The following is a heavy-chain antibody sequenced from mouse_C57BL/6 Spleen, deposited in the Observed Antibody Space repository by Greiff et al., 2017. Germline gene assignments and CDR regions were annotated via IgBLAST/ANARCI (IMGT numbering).Heavy chain of an antibody. Sequence: EVKLVESGGDLVKPGGSLKLSCAASGFTFSSYGMSWVRQTPDKRLEWVATISSGGSYTYYPDSVKGRFTISRDNAKNTLYLQMSSLKSEDTAMYYCARHGYYYGSSYLYYFDYWGQGTTLTVSS. CDR1: GFTFSSYG. CDR2: ISSGGSYT. D-gene: IGHD1-1*01. CDR3: ARHGYYYGSSYLYYFDY. V-gene: IGHV5-6*01. J-gene: IGHJ2*01.